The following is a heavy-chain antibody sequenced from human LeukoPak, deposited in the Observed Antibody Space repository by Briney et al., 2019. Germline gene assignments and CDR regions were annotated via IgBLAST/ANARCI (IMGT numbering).Heavy chain of an antibody. V-gene: IGHV1-69-2*01. CDR1: GYTFTDYY. Sequence: ASVKISCKVSGYTFTDYYMHWVQQAPGKGLEWMGLVDPEDGETIYAQKFQGRVTITTDESTSTAYMELSSLRSEDTAVYYCARGRWLQSGVADWGQGTLVTVSS. D-gene: IGHD5-24*01. CDR2: VDPEDGET. J-gene: IGHJ4*02. CDR3: ARGRWLQSGVAD.